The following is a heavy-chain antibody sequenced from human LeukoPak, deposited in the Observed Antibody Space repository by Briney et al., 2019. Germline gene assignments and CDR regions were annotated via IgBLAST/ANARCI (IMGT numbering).Heavy chain of an antibody. J-gene: IGHJ4*02. CDR3: AKEYYDILTGPYFDY. V-gene: IGHV3-23*01. CDR1: GFTVSSNY. D-gene: IGHD3-9*01. Sequence: GGSLRLSCAASGFTVSSNYMSWVRQAPGKGLEWVSAISGSGGSTNYADSVKGRFTISRDNSKNTLYLQMNSLRAEDTAVYYCAKEYYDILTGPYFDYWGQGTLVTVSS. CDR2: ISGSGGST.